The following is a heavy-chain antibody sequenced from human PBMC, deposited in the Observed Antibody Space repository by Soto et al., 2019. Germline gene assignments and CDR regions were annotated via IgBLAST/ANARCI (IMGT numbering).Heavy chain of an antibody. Sequence: QVQLVQSGAEVKKPGASVKVSCKASGYTFTSNAIHWVRQAPGQRLEWMGWIDTDKGNTRYSQNFQGRVTITRDTSASTAYMERSSLRSEDTAVYYCARDWNWNSKDDDFHFWGQGTLVTVSS. CDR1: GYTFTSNA. CDR2: IDTDKGNT. CDR3: ARDWNWNSKDDDFHF. D-gene: IGHD1-7*01. V-gene: IGHV1-3*04. J-gene: IGHJ4*02.